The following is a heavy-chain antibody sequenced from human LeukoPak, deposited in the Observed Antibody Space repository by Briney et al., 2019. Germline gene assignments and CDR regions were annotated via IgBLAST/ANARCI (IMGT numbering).Heavy chain of an antibody. D-gene: IGHD6-25*01. CDR3: ARAPYSSEHYYYYMDV. V-gene: IGHV3-30-3*01. Sequence: QAGGSLRLSCAASGFTFSSYAMHWVRQAPGKGLEWVAVISYDGSNKNYADSVKGRFTISRDSSKNTLYLQMNSLRAEDTAVYYCARAPYSSEHYYYYMDVWGKGTTVTASS. J-gene: IGHJ6*03. CDR1: GFTFSSYA. CDR2: ISYDGSNK.